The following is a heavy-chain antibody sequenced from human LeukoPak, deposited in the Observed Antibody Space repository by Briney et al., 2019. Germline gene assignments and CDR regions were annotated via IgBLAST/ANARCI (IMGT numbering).Heavy chain of an antibody. CDR1: GGSVTSDSYS. CDR3: ARLRVGIQLWGD. J-gene: IGHJ4*02. V-gene: IGHV4-39*01. D-gene: IGHD5-18*01. CDR2: LSHNGLN. Sequence: SETLSLTCTVSGGSVTSDSYSWGWIRQPPGKGLQWIVTLSHNGLNYYNPSLKSRVAMPVDTSKNQFSLRLSSLTAADTAVYYCARLRVGIQLWGDWGQGTLVTVSS.